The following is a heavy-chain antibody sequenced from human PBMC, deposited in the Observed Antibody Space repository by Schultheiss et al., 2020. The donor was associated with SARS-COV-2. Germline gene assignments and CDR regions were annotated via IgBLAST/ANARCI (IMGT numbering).Heavy chain of an antibody. CDR1: GYTFTSYG. V-gene: IGHV1-18*01. J-gene: IGHJ4*02. Sequence: ASVKVSCKASGYTFTSYGISWVRQAPGQGLEWMGWISAYNGNTNYAQKFQGRVTITRDTSASTAYMELRSLRSDDTAVYYCARSIAARFDYWGQGTLVTVSS. CDR3: ARSIAARFDY. D-gene: IGHD6-6*01. CDR2: ISAYNGNT.